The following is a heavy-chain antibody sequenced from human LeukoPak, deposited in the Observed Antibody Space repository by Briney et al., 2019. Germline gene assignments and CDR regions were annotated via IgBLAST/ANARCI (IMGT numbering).Heavy chain of an antibody. CDR2: IIPIFGTA. V-gene: IGHV1-69*13. D-gene: IGHD2-2*01. CDR3: ARYDIVVVPAAVDY. CDR1: GGTFSSYA. Sequence: GASVKVSCKASGGTFSSYAISWVRQAPGQGLEWMGGIIPIFGTANYAQKFQGRVTITADESTSTAYMELRSLRSDDTAVYYCARYDIVVVPAAVDYWGQGTLVTVSS. J-gene: IGHJ4*02.